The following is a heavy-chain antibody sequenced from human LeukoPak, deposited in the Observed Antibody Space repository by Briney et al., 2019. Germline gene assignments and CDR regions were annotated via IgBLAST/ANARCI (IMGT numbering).Heavy chain of an antibody. CDR1: GFTFSSYW. J-gene: IGHJ4*02. Sequence: PGGSLRLSCAASGFTFSSYWMSWVRQAPGKGLERVANIKQDGSEKYYVDSVKGRFTISRDNAKNSLYLQMNSLRAEDTAVYYCARPRATYYFDYWGQGTLVTVSS. CDR2: IKQDGSEK. D-gene: IGHD1-26*01. CDR3: ARPRATYYFDY. V-gene: IGHV3-7*01.